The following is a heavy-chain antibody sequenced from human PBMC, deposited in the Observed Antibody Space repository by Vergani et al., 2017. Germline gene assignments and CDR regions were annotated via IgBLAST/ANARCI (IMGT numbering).Heavy chain of an antibody. D-gene: IGHD1-26*01. CDR1: GFTFDDYT. V-gene: IGHV3-43*01. CDR2: ISWDGGST. Sequence: EVQLVESGGVVVQPGGSLRLSCAASGFTFDDYTMHWVRQAPGKGLEWVSLISWDGGSTYYADSVKGRFTISRDNSKNSLYLQMNSLRAEDTALYYCAKDIRSSGNYPEFEYWGQGTLVTVSS. CDR3: AKDIRSSGNYPEFEY. J-gene: IGHJ4*02.